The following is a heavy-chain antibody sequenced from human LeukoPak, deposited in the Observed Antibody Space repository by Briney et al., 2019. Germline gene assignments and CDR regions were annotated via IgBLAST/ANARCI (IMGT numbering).Heavy chain of an antibody. Sequence: GGSLRLSCTASGFTFSNYSIHWVRQATGKGLEWVAVLSSDGSNKYYADSVKGRFTIARDNSKNTLFLQMNSLKTEDTALCYCARDRAYSGNDATDFDYWGQGTLVTVAS. CDR1: GFTFSNYS. D-gene: IGHD5-12*01. CDR2: LSSDGSNK. V-gene: IGHV3-30-3*01. CDR3: ARDRAYSGNDATDFDY. J-gene: IGHJ4*02.